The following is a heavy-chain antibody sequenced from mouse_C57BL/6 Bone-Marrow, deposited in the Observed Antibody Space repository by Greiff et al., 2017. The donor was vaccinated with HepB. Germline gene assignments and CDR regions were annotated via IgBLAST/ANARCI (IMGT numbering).Heavy chain of an antibody. CDR3: TLPLYYDYDYFDY. D-gene: IGHD2-4*01. V-gene: IGHV6-3*01. CDR1: GFTFSNYW. Sequence: EVQLQESGGGLVQPGGSMKLSCVASGFTFSNYWMNWVRQSPEKGLEWVAQIRLKSDNYATHYAESVKGRFTISRDDSKSSVYLQMNNLRAEDTGIYYCTLPLYYDYDYFDYWGQGTTLTVSS. CDR2: IRLKSDNYAT. J-gene: IGHJ2*01.